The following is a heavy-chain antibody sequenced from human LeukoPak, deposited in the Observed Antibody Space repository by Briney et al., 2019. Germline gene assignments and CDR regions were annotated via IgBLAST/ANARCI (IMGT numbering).Heavy chain of an antibody. CDR3: ARTAAAAVYYFDY. CDR1: GFTFSNYW. V-gene: IGHV3-74*01. D-gene: IGHD6-13*01. Sequence: GGSLRLSCAASGFTFSNYWIHWVRQAPGKGLVWVSRINGDGSSTSYADSVKGRFTISRDNAKNTLYLQMNSLRAKDTAVYYCARTAAAAVYYFDYWGQGTLVTVSS. J-gene: IGHJ4*02. CDR2: INGDGSST.